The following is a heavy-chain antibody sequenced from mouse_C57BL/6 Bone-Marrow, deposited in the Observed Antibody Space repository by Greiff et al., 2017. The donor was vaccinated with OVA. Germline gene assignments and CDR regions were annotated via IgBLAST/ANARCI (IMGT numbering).Heavy chain of an antibody. J-gene: IGHJ2*01. Sequence: EVKVEESGGGLVQPGGSLKLSCAASGFTFSDYGMAWVRQAPRKGPEWVAFISNLAYSIYYADTVTGRFTISRENAKNTLYLEMSSLRSEDTAMYYCARVPCGSSYGLFDYWGQGTTLTVSS. CDR3: ARVPCGSSYGLFDY. CDR2: ISNLAYSI. V-gene: IGHV5-15*04. D-gene: IGHD1-1*01. CDR1: GFTFSDYG.